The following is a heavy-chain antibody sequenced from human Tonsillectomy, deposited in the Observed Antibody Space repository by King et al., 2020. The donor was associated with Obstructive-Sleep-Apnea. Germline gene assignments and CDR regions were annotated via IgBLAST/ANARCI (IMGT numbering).Heavy chain of an antibody. Sequence: VQLVQSGAEVKKPGSSVKVSCKASGGTFSSYAISWVRQAPGQGLEWMGRIIPILGIANYAQKFQGRVTITADKSTSTAYMELSSLRSEDTAVYYCARGRRGGSYYVNYYFDYWGQGTLVTVSS. V-gene: IGHV1-69*04. CDR1: GGTFSSYA. D-gene: IGHD1-26*01. CDR3: ARGRRGGSYYVNYYFDY. J-gene: IGHJ4*02. CDR2: IIPILGIA.